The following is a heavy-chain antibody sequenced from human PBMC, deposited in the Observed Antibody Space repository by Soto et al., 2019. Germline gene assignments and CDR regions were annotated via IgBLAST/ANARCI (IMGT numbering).Heavy chain of an antibody. CDR1: GGSVSSTSYY. D-gene: IGHD3-10*01. J-gene: IGHJ6*02. CDR2: IYNSGST. CDR3: ASGRLWFGVTYSGMDV. Sequence: SETLSLTCTVSGGSVSSTSYYWSWIRQPPGKGLEWIGYIYNSGSTNYNPSLKSRVTISVDTSKNQFSLKLSSVTAADTAVYYCASGRLWFGVTYSGMDVWGQGATVTVSS. V-gene: IGHV4-61*01.